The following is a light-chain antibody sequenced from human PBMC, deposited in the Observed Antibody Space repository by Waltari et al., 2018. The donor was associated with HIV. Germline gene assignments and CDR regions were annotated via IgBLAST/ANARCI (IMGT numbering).Light chain of an antibody. V-gene: IGKV3-20*01. CDR1: QTVTSSY. CDR3: QQYGTSRVT. Sequence: IVMTQSPGTLSLSPGERATLSCRASQTVTSSYLAWYQLKPGQAPRLLISGASSRASGIPDRFSGSGSGTDFTLTISRLEPEDFAVYYCQQYGTSRVTFGQGTRLEIK. J-gene: IGKJ5*01. CDR2: GAS.